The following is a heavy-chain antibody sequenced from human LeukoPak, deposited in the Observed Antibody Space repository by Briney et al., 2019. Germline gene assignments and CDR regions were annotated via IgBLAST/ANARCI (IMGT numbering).Heavy chain of an antibody. D-gene: IGHD6-13*01. V-gene: IGHV3-7*01. CDR3: ARVWDIAAAGIFDY. Sequence: GGSLRLSCAASGFTFSSYWMSWVRQAPGKGLEWVANIKQEGSEKYYVDSVKGRFTISRDNAKNSLYLQMNSLRAEDTAVYYCARVWDIAAAGIFDYWGQGTPVTVSS. J-gene: IGHJ4*02. CDR1: GFTFSSYW. CDR2: IKQEGSEK.